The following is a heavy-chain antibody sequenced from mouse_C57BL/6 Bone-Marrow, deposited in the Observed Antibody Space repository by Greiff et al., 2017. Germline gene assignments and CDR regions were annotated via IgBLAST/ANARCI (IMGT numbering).Heavy chain of an antibody. D-gene: IGHD1-1*01. Sequence: EVQLVESGGGLVQSGRSLRLSCATSGFTFSDFYMEWVRQAPGKGLEWIAASRNKANDYTTEYSASVKGRFIVSRDTSQSILYLQMNALRAEDTAIYYCARVYGSSSVFDVWGTGTTVTVSS. CDR3: ARVYGSSSVFDV. CDR2: SRNKANDYTT. V-gene: IGHV7-1*01. CDR1: GFTFSDFY. J-gene: IGHJ1*03.